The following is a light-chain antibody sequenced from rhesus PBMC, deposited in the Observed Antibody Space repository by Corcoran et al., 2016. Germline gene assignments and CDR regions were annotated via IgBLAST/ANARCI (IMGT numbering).Light chain of an antibody. CDR1: QRASSS. CDR3: PQDYCGPWT. J-gene: IGKJ1*01. CDR2: GAA. V-gene: IGKV3-42*01. Sequence: EIVMTQSPATLSWSPGERATRSCRARQRASSSLAWYQQKPGQAPNLPSYGAASRATGIPDRCSGRVDGIAFTLAISSLEPEDDWIYMRPQDYCGPWTFGQGTKV.